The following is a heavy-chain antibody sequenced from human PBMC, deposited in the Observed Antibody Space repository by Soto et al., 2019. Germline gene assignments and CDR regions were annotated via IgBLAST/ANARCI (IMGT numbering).Heavy chain of an antibody. CDR3: ARLYIVVVPAAMPVTYFDY. J-gene: IGHJ4*02. CDR2: IYYSGST. V-gene: IGHV4-59*01. CDR1: GGSISSYY. D-gene: IGHD2-2*01. Sequence: SETLSLTCTVSGGSISSYYWSWIRQPPGKGLEWIGYIYYSGSTNYNPSLKSRVTISVDTSKNQFSLKLSSVTAADTAVYYCARLYIVVVPAAMPVTYFDYWGQGTLVTVSS.